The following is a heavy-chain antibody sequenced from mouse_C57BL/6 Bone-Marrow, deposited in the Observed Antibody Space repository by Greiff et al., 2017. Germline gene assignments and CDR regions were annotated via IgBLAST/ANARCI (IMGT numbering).Heavy chain of an antibody. V-gene: IGHV1-64*01. CDR2: IHPNSGST. CDR3: ARDDGLYYFDY. CDR1: GYTFTSYW. J-gene: IGHJ2*01. Sequence: QVQLQHPGAELVKPGASVKLSCKASGYTFTSYWMHWVKQRPGQGLEWIGMIHPNSGSTNYNEKFKSKATLTVDKSSSTAYMQLSSLTSEDSAVYYCARDDGLYYFDYWGQGTTLTVSS. D-gene: IGHD2-3*01.